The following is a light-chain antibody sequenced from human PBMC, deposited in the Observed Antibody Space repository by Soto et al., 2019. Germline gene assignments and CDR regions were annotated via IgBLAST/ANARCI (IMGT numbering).Light chain of an antibody. Sequence: EIVLTQSPGTLSLSPGERATLSCRASQSVTGSYLAWYQQKPGQAPRLLIYGASTRATGIPDRFSGSGSGTXXXXTISRLEPEDFXVYYCQQYGRSPPKTFGQGTKVEIK. CDR1: QSVTGSY. CDR2: GAS. CDR3: QQYGRSPPKT. J-gene: IGKJ1*01. V-gene: IGKV3-20*01.